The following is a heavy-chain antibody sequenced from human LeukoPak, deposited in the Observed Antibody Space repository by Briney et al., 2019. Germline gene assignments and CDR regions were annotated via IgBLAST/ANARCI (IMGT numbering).Heavy chain of an antibody. Sequence: AGGSLRPSCAASGVTFRNYEMNWVRQAPGKGLEWISYINGRGSTINYADSVRGRFTISRDNAKNSLYLQMYSRRVEDTAVYYCVGSANLADWGQETLVSVSS. J-gene: IGHJ4*02. CDR3: VGSANLAD. V-gene: IGHV3-48*03. CDR1: GVTFRNYE. D-gene: IGHD4/OR15-4a*01. CDR2: INGRGSTI.